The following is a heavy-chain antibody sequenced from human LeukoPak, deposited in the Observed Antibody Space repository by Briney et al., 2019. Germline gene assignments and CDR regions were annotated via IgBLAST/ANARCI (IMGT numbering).Heavy chain of an antibody. CDR1: GFTFSSYA. V-gene: IGHV3-23*01. CDR2: ISGSGGST. D-gene: IGHD6-19*01. CDR3: AKVPIIAVAGTA. Sequence: SGGSLRLSCAASGFTFSSYAMSWVRQAPGKGLEWVSPISGSGGSTYYADSVKGRFTISRDNSKNTLYLQMNSLRAEDTAVYYCAKVPIIAVAGTAWGQGPWSPSPQ. J-gene: IGHJ1*01.